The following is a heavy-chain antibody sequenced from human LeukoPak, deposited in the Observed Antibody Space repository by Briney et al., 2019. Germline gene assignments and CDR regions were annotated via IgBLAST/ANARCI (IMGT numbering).Heavy chain of an antibody. J-gene: IGHJ4*02. CDR1: GYTFTSYY. CDR3: ARADYYGSGSYSTEAFDY. CDR2: INPSGGST. V-gene: IGHV1-46*01. Sequence: APVKVSCKASGYTFTSYYMHWVRQAPGQGLEWMGIINPSGGSTSYAQKFQGRVTMTRDTSTSTVYMELSSLRSEDTAVYYCARADYYGSGSYSTEAFDYWGQGTLVTVSS. D-gene: IGHD3-10*01.